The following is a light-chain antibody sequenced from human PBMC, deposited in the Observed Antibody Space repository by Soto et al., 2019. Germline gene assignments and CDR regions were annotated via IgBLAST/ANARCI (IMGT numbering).Light chain of an antibody. CDR1: SGHSSYA. CDR3: QTWDNGIWV. Sequence: QSVLTQSPSASASLGASVKLTCNLTSGHSSYAIAWHQQQPEKGPRYLMKVNSDGSHNKGDGIPDRFSGSSSGAERYLTISSLQSEDEADYYCQTWDNGIWVFGAGTKLTVL. V-gene: IGLV4-69*01. J-gene: IGLJ3*02. CDR2: VNSDGSH.